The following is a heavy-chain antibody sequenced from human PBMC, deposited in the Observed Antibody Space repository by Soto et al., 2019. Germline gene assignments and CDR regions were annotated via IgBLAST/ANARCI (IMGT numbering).Heavy chain of an antibody. CDR1: GFTFSSYG. CDR2: ISYDGSNK. D-gene: IGHD3-22*01. CDR3: AKRDYYDSSGYYYTRGYYGMDV. J-gene: IGHJ6*02. V-gene: IGHV3-30*18. Sequence: GGSLRLSCAASGFTFSSYGMHWVRQAPGKXLEWVAVISYDGSNKYYADSVKGRFTISRDNSKNTLYLQMNSLRAEDTAVYYCAKRDYYDSSGYYYTRGYYGMDVWGQGTTVTVSS.